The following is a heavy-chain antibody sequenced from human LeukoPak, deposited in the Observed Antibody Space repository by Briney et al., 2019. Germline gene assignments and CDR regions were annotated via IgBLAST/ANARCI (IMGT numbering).Heavy chain of an antibody. Sequence: PGGSLRLSCAASGFTFSSYSMNWVRQAPGKGLEWVSYISSSSSTIYYADPVKGRFTISRDNAQNSLYLQMNSLRAEDTAVYYCASRGGVLTERPFRFDYWGLGTLVTVSS. J-gene: IGHJ4*02. CDR1: GFTFSSYS. CDR2: ISSSSSTI. V-gene: IGHV3-48*01. CDR3: ASRGGVLTERPFRFDY. D-gene: IGHD2/OR15-2a*01.